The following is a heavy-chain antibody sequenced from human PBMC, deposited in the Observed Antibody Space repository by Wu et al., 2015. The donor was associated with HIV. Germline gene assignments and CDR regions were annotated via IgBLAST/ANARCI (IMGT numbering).Heavy chain of an antibody. V-gene: IGHV1-2*02. J-gene: IGHJ6*03. Sequence: QVQLVQSGAEVKKPGASVKVSCKASGYTFTGYYMHWVRQAPGQGLEWMGWINPNSGGTNYAQKFQGRVTMTRDTSISTAYMELSRLRSDDTAVYYCARGFLDDFQTSQRYYYMDVWGKGTTITVSS. CDR1: GYTFTGYY. CDR3: ARGFLDDFQTSQRYYYMDV. D-gene: IGHD3-3*01. CDR2: INPNSGGT.